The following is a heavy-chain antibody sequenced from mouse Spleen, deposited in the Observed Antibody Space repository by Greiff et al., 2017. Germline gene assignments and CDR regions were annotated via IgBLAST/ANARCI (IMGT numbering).Heavy chain of an antibody. CDR1: GFTFSDYY. D-gene: IGHD1-1*01. CDR2: ISNGGGST. V-gene: IGHV5-12*01. J-gene: IGHJ3*01. CDR3: ARHEDYYGSEGAWFAY. Sequence: EVHLVESGGGLVQPGGSLKLSCAASGFTFSDYYMYWVRQTPEKRLEWVAYISNGGGSTYYPDTVKGRFTISRDNAKNTLYLQMSRLKSEDTAMYYCARHEDYYGSEGAWFAYWGQGTLVTVSA.